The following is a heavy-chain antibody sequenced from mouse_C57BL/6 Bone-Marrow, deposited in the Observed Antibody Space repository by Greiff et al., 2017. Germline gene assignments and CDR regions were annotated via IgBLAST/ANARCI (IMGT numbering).Heavy chain of an antibody. CDR2: ISNGGGST. D-gene: IGHD1-1*01. Sequence: EVQVVESGGGLVQPGGSLKLSCAASGFTFSDYYMYWVRQTPEKRLEWVAYISNGGGSTYYPDTVKGRFTISRDNAKNTLYLQMSRLKSEDTAMYYCARRTTVVATDAMDYWGQGTSVTVSS. J-gene: IGHJ4*01. CDR3: ARRTTVVATDAMDY. V-gene: IGHV5-12*01. CDR1: GFTFSDYY.